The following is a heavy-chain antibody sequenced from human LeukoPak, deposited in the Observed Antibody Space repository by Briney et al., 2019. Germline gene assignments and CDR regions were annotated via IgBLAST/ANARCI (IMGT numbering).Heavy chain of an antibody. CDR3: AKRAEYNSSPRFDY. D-gene: IGHD6-6*01. CDR2: ISGSGGST. CDR1: GFTFSSYA. V-gene: IGHV3-23*01. J-gene: IGHJ4*02. Sequence: GGSLRLSCAASGFTFSSYAMSWVRQAPGKGLEWVSAISGSGGSTYYADSVKGRFTISSDNYKNMPHLQMTGLRADATAVYYCAKRAEYNSSPRFDYWGQRTLVTVSS.